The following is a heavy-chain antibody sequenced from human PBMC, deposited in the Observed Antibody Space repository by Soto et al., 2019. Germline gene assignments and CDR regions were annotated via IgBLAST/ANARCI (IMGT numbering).Heavy chain of an antibody. CDR2: IYPGDSDT. CDR1: GYSFTSYW. J-gene: IGHJ4*02. D-gene: IGHD6-13*01. Sequence: PGESLKSSCKGSGYSFTSYWIGWVRQMPVKGLEWMGIIYPGDSDTRYSPSFQGQVTISADKSISTAYLQWSSLKASDTAMYYCARHATHRYSSSWYYFDYWGQGTLVTVSS. CDR3: ARHATHRYSSSWYYFDY. V-gene: IGHV5-51*01.